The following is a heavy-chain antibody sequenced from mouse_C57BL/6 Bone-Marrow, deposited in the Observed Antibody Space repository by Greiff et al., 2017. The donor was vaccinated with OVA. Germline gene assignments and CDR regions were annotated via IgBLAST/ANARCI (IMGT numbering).Heavy chain of an antibody. J-gene: IGHJ2*01. Sequence: QVQLQQSGPGLVQPSQSLSITCTVSGFSLTSYGVHWVRQSPGKGLEWLGVIWSGGSTDYNAAFISRLSISKDNTKSQVFFKMNSLQADATAIYYSAREGDGGYYFDYWGQGTTLTVSS. CDR2: IWSGGST. V-gene: IGHV2-2*01. CDR1: GFSLTSYG. CDR3: AREGDGGYYFDY. D-gene: IGHD1-1*02.